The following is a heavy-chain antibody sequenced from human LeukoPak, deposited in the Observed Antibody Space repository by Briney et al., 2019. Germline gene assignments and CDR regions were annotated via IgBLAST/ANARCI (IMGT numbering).Heavy chain of an antibody. D-gene: IGHD5-24*01. J-gene: IGHJ4*02. CDR1: VFSLSTSGMC. Sequence: QTLSLTCSFSVFSLSTSGMCVSWIRQPPGRALEWLARIDWDDDKYYRPSLKTTLPISKDTSKNQVVLTMTNVDPVDTATYYCVQGYNFDYWGKGTLVTVSS. CDR3: VQGYNFDY. V-gene: IGHV2-70*11. CDR2: IDWDDDK.